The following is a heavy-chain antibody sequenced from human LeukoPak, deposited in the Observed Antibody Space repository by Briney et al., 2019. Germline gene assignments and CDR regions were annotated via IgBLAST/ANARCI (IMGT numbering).Heavy chain of an antibody. CDR1: GGSISSGGYY. J-gene: IGHJ6*03. D-gene: IGHD3-3*01. CDR3: AKTRLEWLSSPAPYYMDV. Sequence: PSETLSLTCTVSGGSISSGGYYWSWIRQPPGKGLEWIGYIYHSGSTYYNPSLKSRVTISVDRSKNQFSLKLSSVTAADTAVYYCAKTRLEWLSSPAPYYMDVWGKGTTVTVSS. V-gene: IGHV4-30-2*01. CDR2: IYHSGST.